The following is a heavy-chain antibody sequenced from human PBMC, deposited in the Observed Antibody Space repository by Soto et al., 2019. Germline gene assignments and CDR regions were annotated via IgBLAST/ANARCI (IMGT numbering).Heavy chain of an antibody. V-gene: IGHV3-74*01. CDR3: TREGSGSAMDV. CDR1: GFAFISNW. D-gene: IGHD6-19*01. CDR2: INSEGRST. Sequence: PGRPLTLPCVASGFAFISNWMHWVRQAPGKGLVWVSHINSEGRSTSHADSVKGRFTIYRDNAKNTLYLQMNSLKAEDTAVYYCTREGSGSAMDVWGQGTTVTVSS. J-gene: IGHJ6*02.